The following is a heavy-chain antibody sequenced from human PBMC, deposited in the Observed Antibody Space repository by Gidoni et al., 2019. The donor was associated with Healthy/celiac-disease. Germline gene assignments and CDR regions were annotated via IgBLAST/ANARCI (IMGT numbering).Heavy chain of an antibody. V-gene: IGHV1-69*08. J-gene: IGHJ5*02. Sequence: QVQLVQSGAEVKKPGSSVKVSCKASGGTFSTYTISWVRQAPGQGLEWMGRIIPILGRANYAQKFQGRVTITADKSTSTAYMELSSLRSEDTAVYYCARESPVPATAQYNWFDPWGQGTLVTVSS. CDR3: ARESPVPATAQYNWFDP. CDR1: GGTFSTYT. D-gene: IGHD2-2*01. CDR2: IIPILGRA.